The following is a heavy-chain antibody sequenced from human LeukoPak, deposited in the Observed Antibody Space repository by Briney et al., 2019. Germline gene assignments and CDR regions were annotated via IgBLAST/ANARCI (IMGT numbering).Heavy chain of an antibody. D-gene: IGHD3-10*01. CDR2: IYHSGTT. J-gene: IGHJ4*02. V-gene: IGHV4-38-2*02. CDR1: GYSIRLGYY. Sequence: SETLSLTCSVSGYSIRLGYYWGWVRQPPRKGLEWVGSIYHSGTTYYNPSLKSRVTISMDTSKNQFSLKLTSVTAADTAVYYCAREKYYYALGSDWGQGTLVTVSS. CDR3: AREKYYYALGSD.